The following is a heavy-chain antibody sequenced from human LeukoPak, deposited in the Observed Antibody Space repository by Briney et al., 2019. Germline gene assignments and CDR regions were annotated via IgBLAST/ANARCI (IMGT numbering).Heavy chain of an antibody. CDR3: AREDRGGNGHFDF. CDR2: TYYRTPWSH. V-gene: IGHV6-1*01. CDR1: GDSVSSKSAA. Sequence: SQTLSLTCALSGDSVSSKSAAWNWIRQPPSSGLEWLGRTYYRTPWSHDYAVSVKGRININPDTSKNQFSLQRKSVTREDTAVYYCAREDRGGNGHFDFWGQGTLVGVSS. J-gene: IGHJ4*02. D-gene: IGHD1-26*01.